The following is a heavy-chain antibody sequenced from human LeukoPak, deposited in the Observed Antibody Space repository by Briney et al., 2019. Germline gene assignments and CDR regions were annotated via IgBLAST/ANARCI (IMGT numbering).Heavy chain of an antibody. CDR2: FNPPYSST. Sequence: ASVKVSCKASGYTSSNYCVHWLRQAPGQGFEWMGIFNPPYSSTIYAQTFDGRVTMTSDMSTSTFYMELSTLRSEDTAVYFCAKDPRNILTGDYDDFDIWGQGTMVIVSS. V-gene: IGHV1-46*01. D-gene: IGHD3-9*01. CDR3: AKDPRNILTGDYDDFDI. CDR1: GYTSSNYC. J-gene: IGHJ3*02.